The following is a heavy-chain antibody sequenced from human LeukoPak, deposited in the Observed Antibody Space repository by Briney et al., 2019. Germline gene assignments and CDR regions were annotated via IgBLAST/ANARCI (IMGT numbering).Heavy chain of an antibody. CDR3: ARTDDAFHI. Sequence: SETLSLTCAVSGGSISGGGYSWSWIRQPPGKGLEWIGYIYHSGSTYYNPSLKSRVTISVDRSKNQFSLKLSSVTAADTAVYYCARTDDAFHIWGHGTTVTVSS. V-gene: IGHV4-30-2*01. CDR2: IYHSGST. J-gene: IGHJ3*02. CDR1: GGSISGGGYS. D-gene: IGHD2-21*02.